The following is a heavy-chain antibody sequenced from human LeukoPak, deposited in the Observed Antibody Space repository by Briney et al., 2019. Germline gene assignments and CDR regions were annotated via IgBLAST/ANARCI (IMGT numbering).Heavy chain of an antibody. V-gene: IGHV1-69*13. Sequence: SVKVSCKASGGTFSSYAISWVRQAPGQGLEWMGGIIPIFGTANYAQKFQGRVTITADESTSTAYMELSSLRSEDTAVYYCARLAAAGPRGMDVWGQGTTVTVSS. CDR2: IIPIFGTA. CDR3: ARLAAAGPRGMDV. D-gene: IGHD6-13*01. CDR1: GGTFSSYA. J-gene: IGHJ6*02.